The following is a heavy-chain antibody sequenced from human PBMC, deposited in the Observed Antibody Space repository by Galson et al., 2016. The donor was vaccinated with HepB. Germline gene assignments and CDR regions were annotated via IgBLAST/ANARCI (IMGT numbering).Heavy chain of an antibody. J-gene: IGHJ6*02. Sequence: ETLSLTCTVSGASISGYYLSWIRQPPGKGLEWIGYIYYSGRTNYNPSLKSRVTISVDTSKNQFSLKLSSVTAAATAVYYCARDDSGGWYGFPYGMDVWGQGTTVTVSS. D-gene: IGHD6-19*01. V-gene: IGHV4-59*01. CDR1: GASISGYY. CDR3: ARDDSGGWYGFPYGMDV. CDR2: IYYSGRT.